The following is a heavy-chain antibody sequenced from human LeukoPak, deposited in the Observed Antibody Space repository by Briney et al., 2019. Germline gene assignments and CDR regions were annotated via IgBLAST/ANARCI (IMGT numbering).Heavy chain of an antibody. CDR3: ARLWIQLGYDY. CDR2: IYYSGST. V-gene: IGHV4-61*01. CDR1: GGSIDVVNYY. J-gene: IGHJ4*02. D-gene: IGHD5-18*01. Sequence: SQTLSLTCAVSGGSIDVVNYYWSWFRQPPGKGLEWIGYIYYSGSTNYNPSLKSRVTISVDTSKNQFSLKLSSVTAADTAVYYCARLWIQLGYDYWGQGTLVTVSS.